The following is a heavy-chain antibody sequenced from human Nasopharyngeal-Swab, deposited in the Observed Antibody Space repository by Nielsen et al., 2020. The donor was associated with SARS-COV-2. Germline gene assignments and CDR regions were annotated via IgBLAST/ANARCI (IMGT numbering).Heavy chain of an antibody. Sequence: GGSLRLSCSASGFTFSSYEMNWVRQPPGKGLEWVSYFSGSGSTIYYADPVKGRFTIPRENAKNSLYLQMNSLRAEDTDVYYCAGGDDSSGFWITLDYWGQGTLVTVSS. J-gene: IGHJ4*02. V-gene: IGHV3-48*03. CDR3: AGGDDSSGFWITLDY. CDR1: GFTFSSYE. D-gene: IGHD3-22*01. CDR2: FSGSGSTI.